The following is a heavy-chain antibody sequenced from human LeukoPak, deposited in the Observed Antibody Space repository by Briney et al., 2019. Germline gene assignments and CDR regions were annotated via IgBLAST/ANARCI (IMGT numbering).Heavy chain of an antibody. Sequence: EASVKLSCKASGYTFSSYDINWVRQATGQGLEWMGWMNPNSGTTGYAQTFQGRVTMTRNTSMNTAYMELSSLRSDDTAFDYCAREGYYYDSSGHYTWFDPWGQGTLVTVSS. J-gene: IGHJ5*02. CDR2: MNPNSGTT. CDR1: GYTFSSYD. D-gene: IGHD3-22*01. V-gene: IGHV1-8*01. CDR3: AREGYYYDSSGHYTWFDP.